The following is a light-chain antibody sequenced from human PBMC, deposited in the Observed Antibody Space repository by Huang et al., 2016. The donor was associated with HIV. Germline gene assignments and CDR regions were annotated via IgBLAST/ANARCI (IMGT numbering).Light chain of an antibody. V-gene: IGKV1-5*03. CDR2: RAS. J-gene: IGKJ2*02. Sequence: DIQMTQSPSTLSAFVGDRVTITCRASQNINSWLAWYQQKPGKAPKLLIYRASSLETRVPSRFSGSGSGTEFTLTISSLQPDDFATYYCQQYDSYPCTFGQGSKLEI. CDR1: QNINSW. CDR3: QQYDSYPCT.